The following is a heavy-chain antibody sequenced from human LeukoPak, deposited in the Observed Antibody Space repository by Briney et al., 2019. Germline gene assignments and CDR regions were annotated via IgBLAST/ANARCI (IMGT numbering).Heavy chain of an antibody. V-gene: IGHV4-4*02. J-gene: IGHJ4*02. Sequence: PGGSLRLSCAASGFTFSSYSMNWVRQPPGKGLEWIGEMYLSGTTHSNPSVKSRVTISIDKSKNQFFLNLSSVTAADTAVYYCAGLVGRYSSGLYYYYFDYWGQGTLVTVSS. CDR1: GFTFSSYSM. CDR3: AGLVGRYSSGLYYYYFDY. CDR2: MYLSGTT. D-gene: IGHD3-22*01.